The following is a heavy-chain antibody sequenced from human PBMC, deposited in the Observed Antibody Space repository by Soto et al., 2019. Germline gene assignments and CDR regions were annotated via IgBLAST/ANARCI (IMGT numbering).Heavy chain of an antibody. Sequence: GSLRLSCAASGFTFSDYYMSWIRQAPGKGLEWVSYISSSSSYTNYADSVKGRFTISRDNAKNSLYLQMNSLRAEDTAVYYCARDSSAYCGGDCYSPTQHWGQGTLVTVSS. CDR3: ARDSSAYCGGDCYSPTQH. CDR2: ISSSSSYT. J-gene: IGHJ1*01. CDR1: GFTFSDYY. V-gene: IGHV3-11*06. D-gene: IGHD2-21*02.